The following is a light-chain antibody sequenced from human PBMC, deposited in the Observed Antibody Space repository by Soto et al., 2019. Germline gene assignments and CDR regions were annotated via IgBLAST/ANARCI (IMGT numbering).Light chain of an antibody. V-gene: IGKV4-1*01. Sequence: DIVMTHSPDSLAVSLGERATINSKSSQSVLYSSNNKNYLAWYQQKPGQPPKLLIYWASTRESGVPDRFSGSGSGTDFTLTISCLQAEDVAVYYCQQYYSTPPTFGQGTRLEIK. CDR1: QSVLYSSNNKNY. CDR2: WAS. J-gene: IGKJ5*01. CDR3: QQYYSTPPT.